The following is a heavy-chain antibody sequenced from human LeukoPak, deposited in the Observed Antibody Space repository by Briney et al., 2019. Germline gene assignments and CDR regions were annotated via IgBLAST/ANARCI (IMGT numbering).Heavy chain of an antibody. Sequence: QTGGSLRLSCAASGFTFSRYWMSWVRQAPGKGLEWVANIKQDGSEKYYVDSVKGRFTISRDNAKNSLYLQMNSLRGEDTAVCYCARDEWFYPDYYYMDVWGKGTTVTVSS. J-gene: IGHJ6*03. V-gene: IGHV3-7*01. CDR1: GFTFSRYW. CDR2: IKQDGSEK. CDR3: ARDEWFYPDYYYMDV. D-gene: IGHD3-3*01.